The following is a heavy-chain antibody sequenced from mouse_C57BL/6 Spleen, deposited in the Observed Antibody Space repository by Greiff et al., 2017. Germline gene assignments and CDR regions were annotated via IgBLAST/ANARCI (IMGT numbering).Heavy chain of an antibody. CDR1: GYTFTSYW. CDR3: ARGYNWDIGFGD. Sequence: VQLQQPGAELVRPGSSVKLSCKASGYTFTSYWMHWVKQRPIHGLEWIGNIDPSDSETHYNQKFTDKATLTVDKSSSTAYMQLSSLTSEDSAVYYCARGYNWDIGFGDWGQGTIGTVSA. J-gene: IGHJ3*01. CDR2: IDPSDSET. D-gene: IGHD4-1*02. V-gene: IGHV1-52*01.